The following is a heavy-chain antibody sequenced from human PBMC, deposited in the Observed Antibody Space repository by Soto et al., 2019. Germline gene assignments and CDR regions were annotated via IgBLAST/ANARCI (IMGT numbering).Heavy chain of an antibody. CDR1: GGSISSGDYY. J-gene: IGHJ4*02. CDR3: ARERPNYYDSSGYFDY. V-gene: IGHV4-30-4*01. CDR2: IYYSGST. D-gene: IGHD3-22*01. Sequence: SETLSLTCTVSGGSISSGDYYWSWIRQPPGKGLEWIGYIYYSGSTYYNPSLKSRVTISVDTSKNQFSLKLSSVTAADTAVYYCARERPNYYDSSGYFDYWGQGTLVTVSS.